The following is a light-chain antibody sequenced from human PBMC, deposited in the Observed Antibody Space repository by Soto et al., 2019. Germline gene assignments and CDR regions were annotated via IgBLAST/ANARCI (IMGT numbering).Light chain of an antibody. CDR2: AAS. J-gene: IGKJ5*01. V-gene: IGKV1-39*01. CDR3: QQSYSSSPIT. CDR1: QSISNH. Sequence: DIQMTQSPSSLSASVEDRVIITCRASQSISNHLNWYQHKPGKAPRLLISAASRLQSGVPPRFSGSGSGTEFTLTINSLRPEDFASYYCQQSYSSSPITFGPGTRLEIK.